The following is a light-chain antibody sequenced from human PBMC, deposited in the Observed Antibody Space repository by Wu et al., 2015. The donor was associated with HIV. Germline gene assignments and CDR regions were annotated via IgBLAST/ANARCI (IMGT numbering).Light chain of an antibody. V-gene: IGKV3-20*01. CDR3: HHYATSPQT. J-gene: IGKJ1*01. CDR1: QNITNY. CDR2: DAS. Sequence: TQSPVTLSLSPGERVTLSCRASQNITNYLAWYQHKPGQAPRLLVYDASDRDTGIPARFSGSGSGTDFILTISTLEPEDFAVYYCHHYATSPQTFGQGTKVEIK.